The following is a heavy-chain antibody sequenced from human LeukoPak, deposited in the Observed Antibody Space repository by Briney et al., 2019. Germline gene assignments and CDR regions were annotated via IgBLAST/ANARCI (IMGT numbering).Heavy chain of an antibody. D-gene: IGHD6-19*01. CDR2: ISDSGGRT. J-gene: IGHJ4*02. CDR3: VRRGDASSGWGDHDF. Sequence: GGSLRLSCAVSGITLSNYGMSWVRQAPGKGLEWVAGISDSGGRTKYADHVKGRFTISRDNPKTMVHLQMNNLTGEDTALYYCVRRGDASSGWGDHDFWGQGALVTVSS. CDR1: GITLSNYG. V-gene: IGHV3-23*01.